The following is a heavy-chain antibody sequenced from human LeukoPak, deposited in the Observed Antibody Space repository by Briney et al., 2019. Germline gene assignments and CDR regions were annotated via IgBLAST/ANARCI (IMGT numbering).Heavy chain of an antibody. CDR1: GGSISSSSCY. Sequence: SETLSLTCTVSGGSISSSSCYWGWIRQPPGKGLEWIGSIYYSGSTYYNPSLKSRVTISVDTSKNQFSLKLSSVTAADTAVYYCATETWKVATIRNPYYYYGMDVWGQGTTVTVSS. J-gene: IGHJ6*02. V-gene: IGHV4-39*01. CDR2: IYYSGST. D-gene: IGHD5-12*01. CDR3: ATETWKVATIRNPYYYYGMDV.